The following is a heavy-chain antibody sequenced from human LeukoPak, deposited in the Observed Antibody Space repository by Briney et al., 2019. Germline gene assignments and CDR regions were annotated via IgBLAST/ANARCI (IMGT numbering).Heavy chain of an antibody. CDR2: IYYSGST. D-gene: IGHD1-26*01. Sequence: SETLSLTCTVSGGSISSYYWSWIRQPPGKGLEWIGYIYYSGSTNYNPSLKSRVTISVDTSKNQFSLKLSSVTAADTAVYYCARTSYSGSYFGWGVGDYWGQGTLVTVSS. CDR1: GGSISSYY. CDR3: ARTSYSGSYFGWGVGDY. V-gene: IGHV4-59*08. J-gene: IGHJ4*02.